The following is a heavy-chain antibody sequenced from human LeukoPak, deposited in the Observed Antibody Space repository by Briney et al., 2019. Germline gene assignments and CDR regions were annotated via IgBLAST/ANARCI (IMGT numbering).Heavy chain of an antibody. V-gene: IGHV3-48*03. CDR1: GFTLSSYN. J-gene: IGHJ5*02. CDR2: IRNSGNTI. D-gene: IGHD6-19*01. Sequence: GGSLRLSCAVSGFTLSSYNMNWVRQAPGKGLEWVSYIRNSGNTIYYADSVKGRFTISRDNAKNSLYLQMNSLRAEDTAVYYCVRDHSGWSLDPWGQGTLVTVSS. CDR3: VRDHSGWSLDP.